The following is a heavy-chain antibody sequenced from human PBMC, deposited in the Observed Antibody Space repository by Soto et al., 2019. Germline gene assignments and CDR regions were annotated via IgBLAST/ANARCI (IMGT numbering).Heavy chain of an antibody. V-gene: IGHV3-23*01. Sequence: EVQLLESGGGLVPPGGSLRLSCAASGFAFSDYGMSWVRQAPGKGQEWVSSIGGSGATIYSADSVKGRFTISRDNSKNLLYLQMNSLRAEDTAVYYCTKLWSGSQDWGQGTLPTVSS. CDR3: TKLWSGSQD. CDR2: IGGSGATI. CDR1: GFAFSDYG. J-gene: IGHJ4*02. D-gene: IGHD1-26*01.